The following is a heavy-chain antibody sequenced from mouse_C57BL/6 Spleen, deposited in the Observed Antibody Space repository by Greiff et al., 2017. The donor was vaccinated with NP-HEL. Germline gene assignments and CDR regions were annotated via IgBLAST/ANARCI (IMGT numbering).Heavy chain of an antibody. D-gene: IGHD4-1*01. CDR1: GFSLTSYG. J-gene: IGHJ2*01. Sequence: QVQLKESGPGLVQPSQSLSITCTVSGFSLTSYGVHWVRQSPGKGLEWLGVIWSGGSTDYNAAFISRLSISKDNSKSQVFFKMNSLQADDTAIYYCARETKLGPVDYWGQGTTLTVSS. CDR3: ARETKLGPVDY. CDR2: IWSGGST. V-gene: IGHV2-2*01.